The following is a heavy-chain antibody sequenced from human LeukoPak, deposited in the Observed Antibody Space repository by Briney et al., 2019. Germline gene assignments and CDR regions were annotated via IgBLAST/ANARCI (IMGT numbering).Heavy chain of an antibody. Sequence: ASVKVSCKASGYTFTCYYMHWVRQAPGQGLEWMGRINPNSGGTNYAQKFQGRVTMTRDTSISTAYMELSRLRSDDTAVYYCASVGDYDSSYGYWGQGTLVTVSS. V-gene: IGHV1-2*06. D-gene: IGHD2-21*02. J-gene: IGHJ4*02. CDR3: ASVGDYDSSYGY. CDR1: GYTFTCYY. CDR2: INPNSGGT.